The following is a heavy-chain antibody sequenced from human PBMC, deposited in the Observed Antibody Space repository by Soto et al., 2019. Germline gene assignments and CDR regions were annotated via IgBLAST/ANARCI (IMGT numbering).Heavy chain of an antibody. V-gene: IGHV4-30-2*01. CDR1: GGSISSGGYS. CDR3: ARFSYYGSGSYKYYFDY. Sequence: SETLSLTCAVSGGSISSGGYSWSWIRQPPGKGLEWIGYIYHSGSTYYNPSLKSRVTISVDTSKNQFSLKLSSVTAADTAVYYCARFSYYGSGSYKYYFDYWGQGTLVTVSS. J-gene: IGHJ4*02. CDR2: IYHSGST. D-gene: IGHD3-10*01.